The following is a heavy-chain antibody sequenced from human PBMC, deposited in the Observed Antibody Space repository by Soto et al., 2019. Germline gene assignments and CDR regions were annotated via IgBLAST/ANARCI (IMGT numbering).Heavy chain of an antibody. V-gene: IGHV3-23*01. CDR1: GFTFSSYA. CDR2: ISGSGGST. Sequence: QPGGSLRLSCAASGFTFSSYAMSWVRQAPGKGLEWVSAISGSGGSTYYADSVKGRFTISRDNSKNTLYLQMNSLRAEDTAVYYCAKALRRDELLWFGELFPRVLRNSGYFDYWGQGTLVTVSS. D-gene: IGHD3-10*01. CDR3: AKALRRDELLWFGELFPRVLRNSGYFDY. J-gene: IGHJ4*02.